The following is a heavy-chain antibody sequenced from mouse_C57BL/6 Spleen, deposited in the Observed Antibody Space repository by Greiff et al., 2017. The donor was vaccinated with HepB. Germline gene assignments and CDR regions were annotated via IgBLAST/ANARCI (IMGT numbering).Heavy chain of an antibody. CDR2: ISNGGGST. CDR3: ARHGDLTGNYFDY. V-gene: IGHV5-12*01. Sequence: EVKLMESGGGLVQPGGSLKLSCAASGFTFSDYYMYWVRQTPEKRLEWVAYISNGGGSTYYPDTVKGRFTISRDNAKNTLYLQMSRLKSEDTAMYYCARHGDLTGNYFDYWGQGTTLTVSS. J-gene: IGHJ2*01. CDR1: GFTFSDYY. D-gene: IGHD4-1*01.